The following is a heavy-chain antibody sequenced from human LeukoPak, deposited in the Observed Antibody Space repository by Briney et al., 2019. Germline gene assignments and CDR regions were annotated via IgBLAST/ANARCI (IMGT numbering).Heavy chain of an antibody. V-gene: IGHV4-59*08. CDR1: GGSIGFYY. J-gene: IGHJ4*02. Sequence: PSETLSLTCTVSGGSIGFYYWSWIRQAPGKTLEWIGYVYYSGSTTYNPSLKSRLTMSVDKSKNQFSLRLSSVTAADTAVYYCARHLGSSSWYLFDYWGQGKLVTVSS. CDR3: ARHLGSSSWYLFDY. D-gene: IGHD6-13*01. CDR2: VYYSGST.